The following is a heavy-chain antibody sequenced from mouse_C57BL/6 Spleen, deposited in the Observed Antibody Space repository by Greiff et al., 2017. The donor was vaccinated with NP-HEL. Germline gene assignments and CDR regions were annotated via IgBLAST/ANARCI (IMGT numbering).Heavy chain of an antibody. Sequence: VQLKQSGPELVKPGASVKISCKASGYSFTGYYMNWVKQSPEKSLEWIGEINPSTGGTTYNQKFKAKATLTVDKSSSTAYMQLKSLTSEDSAVYYCARGDYYGYYAMDYWGQGTSVTVSS. CDR3: ARGDYYGYYAMDY. V-gene: IGHV1-42*01. CDR1: GYSFTGYY. J-gene: IGHJ4*01. CDR2: INPSTGGT. D-gene: IGHD1-1*01.